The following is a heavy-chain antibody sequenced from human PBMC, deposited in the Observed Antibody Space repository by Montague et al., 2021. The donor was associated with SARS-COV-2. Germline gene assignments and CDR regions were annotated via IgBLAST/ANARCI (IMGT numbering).Heavy chain of an antibody. CDR3: ARFFRVGTSSVFDH. Sequence: SETLSLTCGVSGASIMGYHWSWVRKPPGRGLEWIGDDRDSGTTNYNPSLNNRITISIDTSKAQFSLILTSVDAADTAVYYCARFFRVGTSSVFDHWGQGILVTVSS. J-gene: IGHJ5*02. D-gene: IGHD3-10*01. V-gene: IGHV4-59*08. CDR2: DRDSGTT. CDR1: GASIMGYH.